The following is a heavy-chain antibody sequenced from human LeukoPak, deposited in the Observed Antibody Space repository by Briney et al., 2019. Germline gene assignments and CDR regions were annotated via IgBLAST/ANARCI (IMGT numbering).Heavy chain of an antibody. Sequence: ASVKVSCKASGYTFTSYGISWVRQAPGQGLEWMGWISAYSGNTNYAQNLQGRVTITTATSTSTDYMELRSLRSDDTAVYYCARDGESSGSDDLDYWGQGTLVTVSS. CDR3: ARDGESSGSDDLDY. V-gene: IGHV1-18*01. CDR2: ISAYSGNT. CDR1: GYTFTSYG. D-gene: IGHD1-26*01. J-gene: IGHJ4*02.